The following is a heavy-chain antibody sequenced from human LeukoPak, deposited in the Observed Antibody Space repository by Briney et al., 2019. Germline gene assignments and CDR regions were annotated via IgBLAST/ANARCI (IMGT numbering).Heavy chain of an antibody. CDR1: GFTFSSYA. J-gene: IGHJ4*02. V-gene: IGHV3-64*01. CDR3: ARVTGSYYDDY. D-gene: IGHD1-26*01. CDR2: ISSNGGST. Sequence: PGGSLRLSCAASGFTFSSYAMHWVRQAPGKGLEYVSAISSNGGSTYYANSVKGRFTISRDNSKNTLYLQMGSLRAEDMAVYYCARVTGSYYDDYWGQGTLVTVSS.